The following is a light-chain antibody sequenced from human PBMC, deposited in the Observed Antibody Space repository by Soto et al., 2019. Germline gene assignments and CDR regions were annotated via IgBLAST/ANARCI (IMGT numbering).Light chain of an antibody. CDR1: SSDVGSYNL. CDR3: SSYAGSSTYVV. Sequence: QSALTQPASVSGFPGQSITISCTGTSSDVGSYNLVSWYQQHPGKAPKLMIYEDTKRPSGISNRFSGSKSGNTASLTISGLQADDEADYYCSSYAGSSTYVVFGGGTKLTVL. J-gene: IGLJ2*01. CDR2: EDT. V-gene: IGLV2-23*01.